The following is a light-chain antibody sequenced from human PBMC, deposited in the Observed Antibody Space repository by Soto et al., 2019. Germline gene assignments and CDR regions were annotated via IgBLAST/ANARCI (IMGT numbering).Light chain of an antibody. J-gene: IGKJ1*01. V-gene: IGKV1-27*01. CDR2: SAS. CDR3: QKYDSAPT. CDR1: QGIGNA. Sequence: DLQMTQSPSSMSASVVDRVTITCRPSQGIGNALAWYQQKPGTVPKLPIHSASTLQSGVPSRFSGSGSGTDFTLTISSLQPEDVATYYCQKYDSAPTFGPGTKV.